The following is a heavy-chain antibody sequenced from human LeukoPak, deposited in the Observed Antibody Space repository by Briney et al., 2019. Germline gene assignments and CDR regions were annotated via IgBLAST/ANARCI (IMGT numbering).Heavy chain of an antibody. Sequence: PGGSLRLSCAASGFTFSDYDMHWVRQPTGKGLEWVAAIGTAGDTYYTGSVKGRFTISRENAKNSLYLQMHSLRAGDTAVYYCARVAKERVGGVYYFDYWGQGTLVTVSS. CDR2: IGTAGDT. D-gene: IGHD1-1*01. V-gene: IGHV3-13*01. CDR1: GFTFSDYD. J-gene: IGHJ4*02. CDR3: ARVAKERVGGVYYFDY.